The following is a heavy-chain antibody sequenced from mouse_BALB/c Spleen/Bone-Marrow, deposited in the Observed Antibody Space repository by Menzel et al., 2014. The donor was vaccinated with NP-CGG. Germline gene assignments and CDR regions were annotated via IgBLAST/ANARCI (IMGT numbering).Heavy chain of an antibody. Sequence: EVKLVESGGGLVKSGGSLKLSCAASGFSFNSYGMSWVRQTPEKRLEWVATISGGGSHTFYPDSVKGRFTISRDNAKNNLYLQLSSLRSEDTALYYCARHAYXXXXXVXXVXXGQWTLVTVSA. CDR2: ISGGGSHT. J-gene: IGHJ3*01. D-gene: IGHD2-10*01. CDR1: GFSFNSYG. V-gene: IGHV5-9-2*01. CDR3: ARHAYXXXXXVXXVX.